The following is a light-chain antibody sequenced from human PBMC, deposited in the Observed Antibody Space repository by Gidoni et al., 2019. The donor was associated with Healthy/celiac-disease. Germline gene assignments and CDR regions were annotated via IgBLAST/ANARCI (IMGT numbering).Light chain of an antibody. V-gene: IGLV2-14*01. J-gene: IGLJ2*01. CDR2: EVS. CDR1: SRDVGGYNY. Sequence: QSALTQPASVSGSPGQSITISCPGTSRDVGGYNYVSCYQQHPDKAPKLMIYEVSNRPSGVSNRFSGSKSGNTASLTISGLQAEDEADYYCSSYTSSSTLVFGGGTKLTVL. CDR3: SSYTSSSTLV.